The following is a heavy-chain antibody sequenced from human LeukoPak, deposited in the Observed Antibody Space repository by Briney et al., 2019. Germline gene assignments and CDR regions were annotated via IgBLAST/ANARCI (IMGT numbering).Heavy chain of an antibody. CDR3: ARSGSGSYLRWLDP. V-gene: IGHV3-23*01. Sequence: GGSLRLSCAASGFTFSSYTMSWVRQAPGKGLEWVSAISGTGVSTYYADSVKGRFTISRDNSRDTLYLQMNSLRAEDTAVYYCARSGSGSYLRWLDPWGQGTLVTVSS. J-gene: IGHJ5*02. CDR1: GFTFSSYT. D-gene: IGHD3-10*01. CDR2: ISGTGVST.